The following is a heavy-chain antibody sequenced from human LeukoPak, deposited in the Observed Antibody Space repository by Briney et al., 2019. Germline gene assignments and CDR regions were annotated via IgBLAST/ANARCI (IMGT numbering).Heavy chain of an antibody. CDR2: IIPIFGTA. D-gene: IGHD6-6*01. V-gene: IGHV1-69*05. Sequence: SVKVSCKASGGTFSSYAISWVRQAPGQGLEWMGGIIPIFGTANYAQKFQGRVTITTDESTSTAYMELSSLRSEDTAVYYCARKHGSSSVLDAFDIWGQGTMVTVSS. J-gene: IGHJ3*02. CDR1: GGTFSSYA. CDR3: ARKHGSSSVLDAFDI.